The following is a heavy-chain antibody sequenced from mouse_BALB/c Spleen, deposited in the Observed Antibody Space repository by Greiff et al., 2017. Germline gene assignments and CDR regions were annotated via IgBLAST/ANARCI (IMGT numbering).Heavy chain of an antibody. CDR2: IDPYYGGT. CDR3: ARRGYDYDERYYAMDY. D-gene: IGHD2-4*01. V-gene: IGHV1-39*01. J-gene: IGHJ4*01. Sequence: VQLKESGPELEKPGASVKISCKASGYSFTGYNMNWVKQSNGKSLEWIGNIDPYYGGTSYNQKFKGKATLTVDKSSSTAYMQLKSLTSEDSAVYYCARRGYDYDERYYAMDYWGQGTSVTVSS. CDR1: GYSFTGYN.